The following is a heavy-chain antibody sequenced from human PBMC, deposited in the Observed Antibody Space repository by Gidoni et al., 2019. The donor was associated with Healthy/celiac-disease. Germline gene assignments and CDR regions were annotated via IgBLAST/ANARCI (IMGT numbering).Heavy chain of an antibody. CDR2: IFSNDDK. J-gene: IGHJ3*02. Sequence: QVTLKESGPVLVKPTETLTLTSTVTGFSLSNARMGVSWIRQPPGKALEWLAHIFSNDDKSYSTSLKSRLTISKDTSKSQVVLTMTNMDPVDTATYYCARASGGVITNHDAFDIWGQGTMVTVSS. CDR3: ARASGGVITNHDAFDI. V-gene: IGHV2-26*01. D-gene: IGHD3-22*01. CDR1: GFSLSNARMG.